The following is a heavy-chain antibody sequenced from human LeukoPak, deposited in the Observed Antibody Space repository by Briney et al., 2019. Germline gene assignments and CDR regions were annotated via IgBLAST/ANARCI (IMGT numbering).Heavy chain of an antibody. CDR3: ATLTGGDDAFDT. V-gene: IGHV4-4*07. CDR1: GHSISSIYY. CDR2: IHTSGST. Sequence: PSETLSLTCTVSGHSISSIYYWSWIRQPAGKGLEWIGRIHTSGSTKYNPSLKSRVTMSVDTSKNQCSLKLSSVTAADTAVYYCATLTGGDDAFDTWGQGTMVTVSS. J-gene: IGHJ3*02. D-gene: IGHD4-23*01.